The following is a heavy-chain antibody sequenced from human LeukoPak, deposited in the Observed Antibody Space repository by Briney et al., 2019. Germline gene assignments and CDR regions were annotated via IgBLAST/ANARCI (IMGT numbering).Heavy chain of an antibody. CDR1: GGSFSDYY. D-gene: IGHD4-11*01. J-gene: IGHJ6*03. CDR3: ARWPRERNRITVTNYYYYMDV. Sequence: SETLSLTCAVYGGSFSDYYWSWIRQPPQKGLEWIGEINHSGSTNYNPSLKSRATISVDTSKNQFSLKVSSVTAADSAVYYCARWPRERNRITVTNYYYYMDVWGRGTTVTVSS. V-gene: IGHV4-34*01. CDR2: INHSGST.